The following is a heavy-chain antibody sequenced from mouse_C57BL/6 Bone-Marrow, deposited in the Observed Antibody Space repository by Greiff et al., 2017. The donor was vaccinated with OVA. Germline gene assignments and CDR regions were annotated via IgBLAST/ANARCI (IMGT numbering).Heavy chain of an antibody. CDR2: IHPSDSDT. CDR3: AIAIATVGAKGY. V-gene: IGHV1-74*01. CDR1: GYTFTSYW. D-gene: IGHD1-1*01. Sequence: QVQLQQPGAELVKPGASVKVSCKASGYTFTSYWMHWVKQRPGQGLEWIGRIHPSDSDTNYNQKFKGKATLTVDKSSSTAYMQLSRLTSEDSAVYYCAIAIATVGAKGYWGQGTTLTVSS. J-gene: IGHJ2*01.